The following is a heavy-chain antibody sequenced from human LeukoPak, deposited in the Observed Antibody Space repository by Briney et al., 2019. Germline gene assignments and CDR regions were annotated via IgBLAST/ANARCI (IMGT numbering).Heavy chain of an antibody. D-gene: IGHD3-10*01. J-gene: IGHJ6*03. CDR2: INPNSGGT. V-gene: IGHV1-2*02. CDR3: ARRAVRITMVRGVDSSLNYYYYYMDV. Sequence: ASVKVSCKASGYTFTGYYMHWVRQAPGQGLEWMGWINPNSGGTNHAQKFQGRVTMTRDTSISTAYMELSRLRSDDTAVYYCARRAVRITMVRGVDSSLNYYYYYMDVWGKGTTVTISS. CDR1: GYTFTGYY.